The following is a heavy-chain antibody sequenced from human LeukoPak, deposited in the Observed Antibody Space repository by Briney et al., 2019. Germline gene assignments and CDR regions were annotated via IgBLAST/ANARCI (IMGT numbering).Heavy chain of an antibody. V-gene: IGHV3-74*01. Sequence: GGSLRLSCAASGFTVSSNYMSWVRQAPGKGLVWVSHINTDGSSTNYADSVKGRFTISRDNAKNTVYLQMNSLRAEDTAVYYCARLYSGYDSGTDYWGQGTLVIVSS. CDR3: ARLYSGYDSGTDY. D-gene: IGHD5-12*01. J-gene: IGHJ4*02. CDR2: INTDGSST. CDR1: GFTVSSNY.